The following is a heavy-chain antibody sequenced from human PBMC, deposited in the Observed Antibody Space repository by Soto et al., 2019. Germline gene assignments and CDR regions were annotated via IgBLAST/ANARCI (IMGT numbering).Heavy chain of an antibody. V-gene: IGHV3-23*01. CDR2: VDGSGANT. CDR3: ARDRDDIADIDAFDV. D-gene: IGHD2-21*01. Sequence: EVQLFESGGGLVQPGGSLRLSCVASGFTFNNFAMNWVRQAPGKGLEWVSTVDGSGANTYYADSVKGRFTISRDNSKSTLSLQMTSLRAEDTALYYCARDRDDIADIDAFDVWGQGTTVSVSS. CDR1: GFTFNNFA. J-gene: IGHJ3*01.